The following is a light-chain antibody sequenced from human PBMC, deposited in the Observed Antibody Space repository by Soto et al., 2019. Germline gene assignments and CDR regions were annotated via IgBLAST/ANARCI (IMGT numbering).Light chain of an antibody. J-gene: IGLJ1*01. CDR1: SSDVGGYNY. CDR2: DVS. CDR3: SSYTSSSTLYV. Sequence: QSVLTQPASVSGSPGQSITISCTGTSSDVGGYNYVSWYQQHPGKAPKPMIYDVSNRPSGVSNRFSGSKSGNTASLTISGLQAEDEADYCCSSYTSSSTLYVFGTGTKVTVL. V-gene: IGLV2-14*01.